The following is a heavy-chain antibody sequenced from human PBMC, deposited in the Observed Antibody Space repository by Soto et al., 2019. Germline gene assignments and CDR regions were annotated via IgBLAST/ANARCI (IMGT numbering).Heavy chain of an antibody. D-gene: IGHD3-10*01. V-gene: IGHV3-30-3*01. CDR3: ARSRHGSGSYTHFYYGLDV. CDR1: GFTFISSA. J-gene: IGHJ6*02. Sequence: ESGGGVVQPGRSLRLSCAASGFTFISSAMHWVRQAPGKGLEWVAVISFDGSTEYYADSVKGRFTISRDNSKNTVYLQMNSLRSEDTAVYYCARSRHGSGSYTHFYYGLDVWGQGTTVTVSS. CDR2: ISFDGSTE.